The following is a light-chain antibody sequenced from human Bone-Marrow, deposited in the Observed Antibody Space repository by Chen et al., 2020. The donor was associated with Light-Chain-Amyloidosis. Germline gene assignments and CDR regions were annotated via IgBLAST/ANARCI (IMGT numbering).Light chain of an antibody. Sequence: SYVLTQPSSVSVAPGQTATLACGGNNIGSTSVHWYQQTPGQAPLLVVYDDSVRPSVIPARLSGLNAGDTATLTISRGEAGDEADDDCQVGDRSSERPVFGGGTKLTVL. J-gene: IGLJ3*02. CDR1: NIGSTS. CDR3: QVGDRSSERPV. CDR2: DDS. V-gene: IGLV3-21*02.